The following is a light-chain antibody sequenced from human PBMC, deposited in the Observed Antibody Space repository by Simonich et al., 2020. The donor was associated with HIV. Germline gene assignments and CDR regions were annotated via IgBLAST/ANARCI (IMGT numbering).Light chain of an antibody. CDR1: QPINSN. CDR2: GAS. CDR3: QQYNNGPPIT. V-gene: IGKV3-15*01. J-gene: IGKJ5*01. Sequence: EIVMTQSPATLSVSPGERPTPSRRPSQPINSNLAWYQQKPGQPPRLLIFGASTRATGIPARFSGSGSGTEFTLTISSMQSEDFAVYYCQQYNNGPPITFGQGTRLEIK.